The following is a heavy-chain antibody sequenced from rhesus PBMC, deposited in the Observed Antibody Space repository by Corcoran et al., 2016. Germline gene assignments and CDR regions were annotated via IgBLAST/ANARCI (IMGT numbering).Heavy chain of an antibody. CDR1: GGSISSNY. Sequence: QVQLQESGPGLVKPLETLSLTCAVSGGSISSNYWSWIRQAPGKGLEWIGYIYGSGSSTNYNPSLKSRVTLSVDTSKNQLSLKLSSVTAADTAVYYCARHAPQELEPWGQGVLVTVSS. CDR2: IYGSGSST. V-gene: IGHV4S11*01. D-gene: IGHD1-1*01. J-gene: IGHJ4*01. CDR3: ARHAPQELEP.